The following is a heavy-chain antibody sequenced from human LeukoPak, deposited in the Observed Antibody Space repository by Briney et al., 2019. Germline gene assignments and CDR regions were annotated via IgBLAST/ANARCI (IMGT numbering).Heavy chain of an antibody. V-gene: IGHV5-51*01. CDR1: GYSFTSYW. Sequence: GESLKISCKGSGYSFTSYWIGWVRQMPGKGLEWMGIIYPGDSDTRYSPSFEGQVTISADKSISTAYLQWSSLKASGTAMYYCARRGSGSYYGFDYWGQGTLVTVSS. CDR2: IYPGDSDT. CDR3: ARRGSGSYYGFDY. J-gene: IGHJ4*02. D-gene: IGHD1-26*01.